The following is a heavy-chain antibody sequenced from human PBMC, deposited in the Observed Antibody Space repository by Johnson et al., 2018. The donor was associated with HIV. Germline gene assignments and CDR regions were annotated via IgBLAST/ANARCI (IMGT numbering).Heavy chain of an antibody. J-gene: IGHJ3*02. CDR1: GFTFDEYG. V-gene: IGHV3-20*04. D-gene: IGHD6-6*01. Sequence: MQLVESGGGVVRPGGSLRLSCAASGFTFDEYGMSWVRQTPGKGLEWVSGINWNGVSTAYADSVKGRCTICRDNAKNSLYLQMNSLRAEDTALYYCARAWYSSSAFDIWGQGTMVTVSS. CDR3: ARAWYSSSAFDI. CDR2: INWNGVST.